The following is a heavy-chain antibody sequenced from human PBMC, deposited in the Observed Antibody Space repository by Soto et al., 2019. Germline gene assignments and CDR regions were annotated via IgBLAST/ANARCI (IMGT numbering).Heavy chain of an antibody. CDR1: VFTLTLYN. CDR2: ISRSSTGI. D-gene: IGHD3-10*01. Sequence: EVQLVESGGGLVQPGGPLTLPCAACVFTLTLYNMSWARQATGKGLEWVSYISRSSTGIHYADSVKGRFTISRDDATNSMHLQMNSLRDGDTAVYYCARAVTWGLDVWGQGTTVSISS. V-gene: IGHV3-48*02. J-gene: IGHJ6*02. CDR3: ARAVTWGLDV.